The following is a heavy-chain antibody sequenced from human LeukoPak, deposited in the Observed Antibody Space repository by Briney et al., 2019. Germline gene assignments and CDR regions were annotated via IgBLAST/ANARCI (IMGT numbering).Heavy chain of an antibody. CDR2: VYYSGST. J-gene: IGHJ3*02. CDR1: GGSISSGGYY. D-gene: IGHD3-10*01. Sequence: SQTLSLTCTVSGGSISSGGYYWSWIRQHPGKGLEWIGYVYYSGSTYYNPSLKSRVTISVDTSKIQFSLKLSSVTAADTAVYYCASPSSYGSGSYRAFDIWGQGTMVTVSS. CDR3: ASPSSYGSGSYRAFDI. V-gene: IGHV4-31*03.